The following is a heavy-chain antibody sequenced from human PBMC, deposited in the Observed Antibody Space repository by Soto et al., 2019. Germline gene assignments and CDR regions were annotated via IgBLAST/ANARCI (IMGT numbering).Heavy chain of an antibody. Sequence: QVELQESGPGLVKPSQTLSLTCTVSGGSISSGDYYWSWIRQPPGKGLEWIGYIYYSGSTYYNPSLKSRVIISVDTSKKQFSLKLSSVTDADTAVYHCARAAYVVVTSVAFDIWGQGTMVTVSS. V-gene: IGHV4-30-4*01. CDR3: ARAAYVVVTSVAFDI. CDR2: IYYSGST. D-gene: IGHD2-21*02. CDR1: GGSISSGDYY. J-gene: IGHJ3*02.